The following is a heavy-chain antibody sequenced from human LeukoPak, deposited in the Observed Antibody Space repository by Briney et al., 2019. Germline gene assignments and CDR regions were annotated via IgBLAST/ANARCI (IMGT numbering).Heavy chain of an antibody. Sequence: SETLSLTCTVSGYSISSGYYWGWIRQPPVKGLEWIGTIHHSGSTYSNPSLKSRVTISVDTSKNQFSLKLSSVTAADTAVFYCARQGGVTSTYQHFDYWGRGTLVTVSS. CDR2: IHHSGST. J-gene: IGHJ4*02. CDR3: ARQGGVTSTYQHFDY. D-gene: IGHD2-2*01. V-gene: IGHV4-38-2*02. CDR1: GYSISSGYY.